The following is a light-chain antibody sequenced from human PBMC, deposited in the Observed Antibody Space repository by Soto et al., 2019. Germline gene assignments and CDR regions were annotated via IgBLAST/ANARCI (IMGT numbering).Light chain of an antibody. J-gene: IGKJ4*01. CDR3: QQYGGSPLLT. CDR2: GTS. CDR1: QSVRSNY. Sequence: ENVLTQSPGTLSLSPGERATLSCRASQSVRSNYLAWYQQKPGQAPRLLIYGTSNRATGIPDRFSGSGSGTDFTLTISRLEPEDFAVYYCQQYGGSPLLTFGGGTKVEIK. V-gene: IGKV3-20*01.